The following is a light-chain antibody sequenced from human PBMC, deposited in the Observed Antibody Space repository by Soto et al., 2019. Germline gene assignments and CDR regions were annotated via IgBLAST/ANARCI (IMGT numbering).Light chain of an antibody. V-gene: IGKV1-8*01. CDR1: QGISSY. Sequence: AIRMTQSPSSLSASTGDRVTTTCRASQGISSYLAWYQQKPGKAPKLLIYAASTLQSGVPSRFSGSGSGTDCTLTISCLQSEDVATYYCQQYYSYPLTFGGGTKVDIK. CDR2: AAS. J-gene: IGKJ4*01. CDR3: QQYYSYPLT.